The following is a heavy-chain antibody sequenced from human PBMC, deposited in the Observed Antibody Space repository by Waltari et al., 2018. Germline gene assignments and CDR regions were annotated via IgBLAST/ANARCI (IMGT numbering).Heavy chain of an antibody. D-gene: IGHD6-19*01. J-gene: IGHJ4*02. CDR1: GFNFNSHN. CDR3: VRDRRASGSFDF. V-gene: IGHV3-48*02. CDR2: IGRSSGTC. Sequence: EVHLMESGGGLVRPGGSLRLACAASGFNFNSHNMNWVRQAPGKGLELISYIGRSSGTCEYADSGRGRLTISRDTATTSVFLQMNSLRDEDTAVYYCVRDRRASGSFDFWGQGTLVTVSS.